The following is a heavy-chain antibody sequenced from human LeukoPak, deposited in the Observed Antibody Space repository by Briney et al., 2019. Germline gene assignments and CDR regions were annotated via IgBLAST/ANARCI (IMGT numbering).Heavy chain of an antibody. J-gene: IGHJ2*01. D-gene: IGHD1-1*01. CDR1: GFTFSNRG. CDR3: AKIGVSGSWFFDL. CDR2: ISANSFYT. Sequence: GGSLRLSCAASGFTFSNRGMSWVRQAPGKGLEWVSSISANSFYTYYADSVKGRFTVSRDNSKNTLYLQMNNMAAEDTAVYFCAKIGVSGSWFFDLWGRGTLLSVSS. V-gene: IGHV3-23*01.